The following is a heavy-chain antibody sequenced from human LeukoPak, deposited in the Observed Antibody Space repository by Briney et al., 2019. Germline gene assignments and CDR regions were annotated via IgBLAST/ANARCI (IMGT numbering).Heavy chain of an antibody. CDR1: GFTFSSYA. Sequence: GGSLRLSCAASGFTFSSYAMSWVRQAPGKGLEWVSTIGSTGSNTYYTDSVKGRLTISRDNSKNTLYLQINGLRADDTAVYYCAKSMSTVTTSPFWGQGTLVTVSS. CDR2: IGSTGSNT. D-gene: IGHD4-17*01. V-gene: IGHV3-23*01. J-gene: IGHJ4*02. CDR3: AKSMSTVTTSPF.